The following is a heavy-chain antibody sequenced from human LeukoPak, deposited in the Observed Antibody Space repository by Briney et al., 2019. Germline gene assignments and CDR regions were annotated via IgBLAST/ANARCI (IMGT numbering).Heavy chain of an antibody. V-gene: IGHV3-23*01. CDR2: ISGRATTT. J-gene: IGHJ4*02. CDR1: RFTFSTYS. CDR3: AKSYYYAGYYFDH. Sequence: GGSLRLSCAASRFTFSTYSMNWVRQAPGKGLEWVSGISGRATTTHYADSVMGRFTISRDNSKNTLDLQMSSLRADDTAVYYCAKSYYYAGYYFDHWGQGTLVTVSS. D-gene: IGHD3-10*01.